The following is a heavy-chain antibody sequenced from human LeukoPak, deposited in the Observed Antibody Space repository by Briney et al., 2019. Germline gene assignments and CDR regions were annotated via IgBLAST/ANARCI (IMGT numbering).Heavy chain of an antibody. J-gene: IGHJ4*02. CDR2: IYYSGST. CDR3: ARHYYGSGSYYNDAYFDY. CDR1: GGSISSSSYY. Sequence: SETLSLTCTVSGGSISSSSYYWGWIRQPPGKGLEWIGSIYYSGSTYYNPSLKSRVTTSVDTSKNQFSLKLSSVTAADTAVYYCARHYYGSGSYYNDAYFDYWGQGTLVTVSS. V-gene: IGHV4-39*01. D-gene: IGHD3-10*01.